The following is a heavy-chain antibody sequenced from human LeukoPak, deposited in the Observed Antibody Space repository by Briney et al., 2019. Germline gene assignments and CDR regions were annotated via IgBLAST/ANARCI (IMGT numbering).Heavy chain of an antibody. CDR1: RGSISTYC. D-gene: IGHD3-22*01. CDR2: IHYTGRT. Sequence: SETLSLTCTISRGSISTYCWSWIRQTPGTTLEWIGNIHYTGRTRYNPSLESRVTMSLDTPKNEFSLRLTSTTAADSAVYYCARGRPDPQNSDYWDYWGQGILVTVSS. CDR3: ARGRPDPQNSDYWDY. J-gene: IGHJ4*02. V-gene: IGHV4-59*13.